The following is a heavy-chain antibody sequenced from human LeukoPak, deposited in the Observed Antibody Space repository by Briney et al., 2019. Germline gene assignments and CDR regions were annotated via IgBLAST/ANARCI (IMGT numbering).Heavy chain of an antibody. CDR3: AKDLRYGSGTNQGFDY. CDR1: GFTFSSYA. J-gene: IGHJ4*02. CDR2: ISGSGGST. V-gene: IGHV3-23*01. Sequence: GALRLSCAASGFTFSSYAMSWVRQAPGKGLEWVSAISGSGGSTYYADSVKGRFTISRDNSKNTLYLQMNSLRAEDTAVYYCAKDLRYGSGTNQGFDYWGQGTLVTVSS. D-gene: IGHD3-10*01.